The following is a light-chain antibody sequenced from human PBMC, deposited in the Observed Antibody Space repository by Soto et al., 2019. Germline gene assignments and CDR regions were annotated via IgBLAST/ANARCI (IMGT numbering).Light chain of an antibody. CDR2: DAS. CDR3: QQYNSYSLT. CDR1: QSISSW. Sequence: DIQMTQSPSTLSASVGDRVTITCRASQSISSWLAWYQQKPGKAPKLLIYDASSLERGVPSRFSGSGSGTEFTLTIRSLQPDDFATYYCQQYNSYSLTFGGGTKVEIK. J-gene: IGKJ4*01. V-gene: IGKV1-5*01.